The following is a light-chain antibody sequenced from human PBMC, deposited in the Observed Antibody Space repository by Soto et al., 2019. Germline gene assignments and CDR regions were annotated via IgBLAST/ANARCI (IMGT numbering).Light chain of an antibody. Sequence: QSVLNQPPSASGTPGQRVTISCSGSGSNIGSNAVNWYQQLPGTAPKLLIYTNNQRPSGVPDRFSGSNSGTSGSLAISGLQSEDEADYYCAAWDDSLSGYVFGTGTKVPVL. CDR2: TNN. CDR1: GSNIGSNA. CDR3: AAWDDSLSGYV. J-gene: IGLJ1*01. V-gene: IGLV1-44*01.